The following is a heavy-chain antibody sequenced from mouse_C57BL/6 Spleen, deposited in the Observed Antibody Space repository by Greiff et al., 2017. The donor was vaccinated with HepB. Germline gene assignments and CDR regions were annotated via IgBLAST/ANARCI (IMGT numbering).Heavy chain of an antibody. Sequence: VQLQQSGPELVKPGASVKISCKASGYTFTDYYMNWVKQSHGKSLEWIGDINPNNGGTSYNQKFKGKATLTVDKSSSTAYMELRSLTSEDSAVYYCESGDYFDYWGQGTTLTVSS. CDR2: INPNNGGT. CDR1: GYTFTDYY. V-gene: IGHV1-26*01. CDR3: ESGDYFDY. J-gene: IGHJ2*01.